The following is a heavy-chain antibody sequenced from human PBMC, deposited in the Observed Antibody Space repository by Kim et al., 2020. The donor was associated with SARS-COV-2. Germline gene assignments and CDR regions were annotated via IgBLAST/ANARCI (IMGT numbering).Heavy chain of an antibody. CDR2: INHSGST. Sequence: SETLSLTCAVYGGSFSGYYWSWIRQPPGKGLEWIGEINHSGSTNYNPSLKSRVTISVDTSKNQFSLKLSSVTAADTAVYYCARGNPTTWGYWGQGTLVTVSS. D-gene: IGHD1-26*01. J-gene: IGHJ4*02. CDR3: ARGNPTTWGY. V-gene: IGHV4-34*01. CDR1: GGSFSGYY.